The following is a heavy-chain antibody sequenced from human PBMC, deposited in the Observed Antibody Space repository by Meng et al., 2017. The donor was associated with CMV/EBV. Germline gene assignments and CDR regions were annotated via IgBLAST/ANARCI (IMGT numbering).Heavy chain of an antibody. D-gene: IGHD2-2*01. CDR2: ISSSSSYI. J-gene: IGHJ6*02. CDR1: GFTFSSYS. Sequence: GESLKISCAASGFTFSSYSMNWVRQAPGKGLEWVSSISSSSSYIYYADSVKGRFTISRDNAKNSLYLQMNSLRAEDTAVYYCARSTKVVVPAAIHYYYGTDVWGQGTTVTVSS. V-gene: IGHV3-21*01. CDR3: ARSTKVVVPAAIHYYYGTDV.